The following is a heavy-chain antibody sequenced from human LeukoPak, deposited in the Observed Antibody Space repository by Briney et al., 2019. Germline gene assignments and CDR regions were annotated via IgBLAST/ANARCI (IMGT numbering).Heavy chain of an antibody. Sequence: GGSLRLSCAASGLTFSSYAMGWVRQAPGKGLEWVSAISGSGGSTYYADSVKGRFTISRDNSKNTLYLQMNSLRAEDTAVYYCAKDRYYYDSSGYLTPLDYWGQGTLVTVSS. CDR2: ISGSGGST. CDR3: AKDRYYYDSSGYLTPLDY. D-gene: IGHD3-22*01. V-gene: IGHV3-23*01. J-gene: IGHJ4*02. CDR1: GLTFSSYA.